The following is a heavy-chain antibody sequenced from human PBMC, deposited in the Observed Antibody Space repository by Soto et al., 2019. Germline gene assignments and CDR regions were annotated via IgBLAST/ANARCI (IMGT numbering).Heavy chain of an antibody. Sequence: QVQLQQWGAGLLKPSETLSLTCAAYGGSFGAYYWTWIRQPPGKGLEWIGEINHSGSTNYNPSLQCRLPISVNPSKNAFSLNLSSVSAAYPAVYYCASRTNLRCFDWGQGPLVTVSS. CDR1: GGSFGAYY. CDR3: ASRTNLRCFD. D-gene: IGHD3-9*01. V-gene: IGHV4-34*01. CDR2: INHSGST. J-gene: IGHJ4*02.